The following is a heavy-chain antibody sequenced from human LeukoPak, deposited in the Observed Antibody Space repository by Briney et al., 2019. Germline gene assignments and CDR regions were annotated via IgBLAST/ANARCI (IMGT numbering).Heavy chain of an antibody. Sequence: GGSLRLSCAVSGFTVNTNCMNWVRQAPGKGLEWVSVIYSGGGTDYPDSVKGRFTISRDNSENTLFLQMNSLRAVDTALYYCARHDCGSGPFDYWGQGTLVTVSS. J-gene: IGHJ4*02. V-gene: IGHV3-53*01. D-gene: IGHD2-21*01. CDR3: ARHDCGSGPFDY. CDR1: GFTVNTNC. CDR2: IYSGGGT.